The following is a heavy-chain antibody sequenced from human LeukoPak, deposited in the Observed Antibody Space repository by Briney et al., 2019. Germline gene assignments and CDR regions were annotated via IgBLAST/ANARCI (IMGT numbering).Heavy chain of an antibody. D-gene: IGHD2/OR15-2a*01. CDR1: GYSFTVYG. CDR2: ISGRNGNT. V-gene: IGHV1-18*01. CDR3: ARDHALWSNCFDY. Sequence: ASVQVSCKASGYSFTVYGITWVRQAPGQGLEWMEWISGRNGNTNYSQRLQGRVTMTTDTSTSTAYMELRSLTSDDTAVYYCARDHALWSNCFDYWGQGTLVTVSS. J-gene: IGHJ4*02.